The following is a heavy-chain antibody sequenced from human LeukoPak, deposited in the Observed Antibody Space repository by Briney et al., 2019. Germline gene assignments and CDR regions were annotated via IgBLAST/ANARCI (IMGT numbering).Heavy chain of an antibody. V-gene: IGHV4-34*01. CDR2: INHSGST. D-gene: IGHD6-13*01. J-gene: IGHJ4*02. Sequence: PSETLSLTCAVYGGSFSGYYWSWIRQPPGKGLEWIGEINHSGSTNYNPSLKSRVTISVDTSKNQFSLKLSSVTAADTAVYYCARNARSSSWNHPHHPDYWGQGTLVTVSS. CDR3: ARNARSSSWNHPHHPDY. CDR1: GGSFSGYY.